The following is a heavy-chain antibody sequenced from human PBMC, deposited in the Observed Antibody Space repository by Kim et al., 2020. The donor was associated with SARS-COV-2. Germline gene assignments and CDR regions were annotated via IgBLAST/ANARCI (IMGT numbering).Heavy chain of an antibody. V-gene: IGHV3-30*03. D-gene: IGHD1-20*01. J-gene: IGHJ6*02. CDR3: ARPPGIKSYYGMDV. Sequence: YADAVKGRFSSSRDNPENTLHLQMNSLRAEDTAVYYCARPPGIKSYYGMDVWGQGTTVTVSS.